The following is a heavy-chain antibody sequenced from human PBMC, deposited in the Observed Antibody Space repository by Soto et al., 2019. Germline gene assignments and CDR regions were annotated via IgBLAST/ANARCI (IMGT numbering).Heavy chain of an antibody. CDR1: GGSISSGGYY. CDR2: IYYSGST. V-gene: IGHV4-31*03. CDR3: ARGGWVVPAAIPNWFDP. D-gene: IGHD2-2*01. Sequence: QVQLQESGPGLVKPSQTLSLTCTVSGGSISSGGYYWSWIRQHPGKGLEWIGYIYYSGSTYYNPSLKGRVTISVDTSKNQFSLKLSSVTAADTTVYYCARGGWVVPAAIPNWFDPWGQGTLVTVSS. J-gene: IGHJ5*02.